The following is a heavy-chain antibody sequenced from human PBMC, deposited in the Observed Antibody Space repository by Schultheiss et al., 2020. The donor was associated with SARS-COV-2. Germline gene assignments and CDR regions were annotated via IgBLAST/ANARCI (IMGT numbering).Heavy chain of an antibody. CDR1: GGSISSYY. D-gene: IGHD2-2*01. Sequence: SETLSLTCTVSGGSISSYYWSWIRQPDGKGLEWIGRIYVNGSTNYNPSLKSRITMSVDTSKNRFSLKLSSVTAADTAVYYCAGGGFEYCSSTSCYALDYWGQGTLVTVSS. J-gene: IGHJ4*02. CDR2: IYVNGST. V-gene: IGHV4-4*07. CDR3: AGGGFEYCSSTSCYALDY.